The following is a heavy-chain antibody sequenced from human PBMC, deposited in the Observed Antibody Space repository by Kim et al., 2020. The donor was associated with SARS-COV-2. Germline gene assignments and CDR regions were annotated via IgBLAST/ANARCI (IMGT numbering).Heavy chain of an antibody. Sequence: GGSLRLSCAASGFTFSSYAMHWVRQAPGKGLEWVAVIWYDGSNKYYADSVKGRFTISRDNSKNTLYLQMNSLRAEDTAVYYCAKDAAGSSIAAPNRIIYYYYCGMDVWGHGTTVTVSS. J-gene: IGHJ6*02. D-gene: IGHD6-6*01. V-gene: IGHV3-33*06. CDR3: AKDAAGSSIAAPNRIIYYYYCGMDV. CDR1: GFTFSSYA. CDR2: IWYDGSNK.